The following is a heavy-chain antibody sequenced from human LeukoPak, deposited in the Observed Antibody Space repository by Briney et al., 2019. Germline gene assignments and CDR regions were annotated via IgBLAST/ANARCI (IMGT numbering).Heavy chain of an antibody. Sequence: PSETLSLTCTVSGGSISSYYWSWIRQPPGKGLEWIGYIYSSGSTNYNPSLKSRVTISVDTSKNQFSLKLTSVTAADTAVYYCARGYYNILTGYYRAYYYYYMDVWGKGTTVTISS. CDR3: ARGYYNILTGYYRAYYYYYMDV. CDR1: GGSISSYY. CDR2: IYSSGST. V-gene: IGHV4-59*01. J-gene: IGHJ6*03. D-gene: IGHD3-9*01.